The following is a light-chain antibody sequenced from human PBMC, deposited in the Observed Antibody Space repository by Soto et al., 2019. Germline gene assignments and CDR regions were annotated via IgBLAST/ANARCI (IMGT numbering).Light chain of an antibody. V-gene: IGKV1-8*01. CDR1: QGISSY. CDR2: AAS. CDR3: QQYGSSPST. J-gene: IGKJ5*01. Sequence: AIRMTQSPSSFSASTGDRVTITCRASQGISSYLAWYQQKPGKAPKLLIYAASTLQSGVPSRFSGSGSGTDFTLTISSLEPEDFAVYYCQQYGSSPSTFGQGTRLEI.